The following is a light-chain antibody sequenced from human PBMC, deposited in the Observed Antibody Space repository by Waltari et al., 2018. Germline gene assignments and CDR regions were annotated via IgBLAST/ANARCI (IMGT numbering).Light chain of an antibody. CDR1: SSNVGEHY. Sequence: QPVLTQPPSVSAAAGQNVTISCSGSSSNVGEHYVAWYQHRPRTAPRLLIYENKIRPSGIPDRFSGSKSGTSATLGITGLQTGDEADYYCGTWDSSLSVVVFGGGTKLTVL. J-gene: IGLJ2*01. V-gene: IGLV1-51*02. CDR3: GTWDSSLSVVV. CDR2: ENK.